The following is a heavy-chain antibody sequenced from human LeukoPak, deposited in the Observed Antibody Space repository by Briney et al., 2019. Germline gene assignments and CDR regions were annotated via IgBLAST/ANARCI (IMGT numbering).Heavy chain of an antibody. Sequence: VASVKVSCKASGYTFTGYYMHWVRQAPGQGLEWMGRINPNSGGTNYAQKFQGRVTVTRDTSISTAYMELSRLRSDDTAVYYCARSSLYGSGSYHNDYWGQGTLVTVSS. CDR3: ARSSLYGSGSYHNDY. J-gene: IGHJ4*02. D-gene: IGHD3-10*01. CDR2: INPNSGGT. V-gene: IGHV1-2*06. CDR1: GYTFTGYY.